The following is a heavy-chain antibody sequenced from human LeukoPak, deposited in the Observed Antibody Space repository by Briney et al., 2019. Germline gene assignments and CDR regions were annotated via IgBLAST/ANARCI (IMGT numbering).Heavy chain of an antibody. CDR2: IKQDGSEK. Sequence: GGSLRLSCAASGFTFSSYGMHWVRQAPGKGLEWVANIKQDGSEKYYVDSVKGRFTISRDNAKNSLYLQMNSLRAEDTAVYYCARDRKYYFDYWGQGTLVTVSS. J-gene: IGHJ4*02. CDR1: GFTFSSYG. CDR3: ARDRKYYFDY. V-gene: IGHV3-7*01.